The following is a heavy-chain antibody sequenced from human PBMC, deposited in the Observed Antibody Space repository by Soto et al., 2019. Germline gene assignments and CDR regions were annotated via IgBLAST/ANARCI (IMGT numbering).Heavy chain of an antibody. Sequence: EVQLLESGGGLVQPGGSLRLSCAASGFTFSSYAMSWVRQAPGKGLEWVSAISGSGGSTYYADSVKGRFTISRDNSKNTLYLQMNSLRAEDTAVYYCAKGGDGDCSSTSCYTYYYYMDVWGKGTTVTVSS. J-gene: IGHJ6*03. CDR3: AKGGDGDCSSTSCYTYYYYMDV. CDR1: GFTFSSYA. CDR2: ISGSGGST. V-gene: IGHV3-23*01. D-gene: IGHD2-2*02.